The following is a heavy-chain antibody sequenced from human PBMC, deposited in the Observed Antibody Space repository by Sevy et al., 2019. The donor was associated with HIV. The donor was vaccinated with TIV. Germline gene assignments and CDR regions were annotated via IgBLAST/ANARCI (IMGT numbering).Heavy chain of an antibody. CDR1: GFIFSSYS. D-gene: IGHD3-16*01. CDR2: ISTGSTTI. CDR3: AIDPRDGGDY. V-gene: IGHV3-48*02. Sequence: GGSLRLSCAASGFIFSSYSMSWVRQAPGKGLEWISYISTGSTTIYYADSVKGRFTVSRDNARSSLFLQMNSLRDEDTAVYYCAIDPRDGGDYWGQGTLVTVSS. J-gene: IGHJ4*02.